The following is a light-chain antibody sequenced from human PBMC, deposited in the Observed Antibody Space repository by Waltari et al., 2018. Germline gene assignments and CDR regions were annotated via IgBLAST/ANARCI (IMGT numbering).Light chain of an antibody. CDR3: QHYYSAPYS. CDR1: QGITND. V-gene: IGKV1-27*01. J-gene: IGKJ2*03. Sequence: DIQMTKSPSSLSASVGDRVTITCRASQGITNDLAWYQQKPGETPKLLIYEASSLQSGIPSRFSGSGSGTDFTLTISSLQSEDFATYYCQHYYSAPYSFGQGTKVEIK. CDR2: EAS.